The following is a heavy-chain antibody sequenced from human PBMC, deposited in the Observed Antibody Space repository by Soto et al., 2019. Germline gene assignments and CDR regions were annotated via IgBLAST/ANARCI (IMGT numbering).Heavy chain of an antibody. D-gene: IGHD3-22*01. V-gene: IGHV1-58*01. CDR2: IVVGSGNT. Sequence: ASVKVSCKASGFTFTSSAVQWVRQARGQRLEWIGWIVVGSGNTNYAQKFQERVTITRDMSTSTAYMELSSLRSEDTAVYYCAPCLDSSGYYYRLFDYWGQGTLVTVSS. CDR1: GFTFTSSA. J-gene: IGHJ4*01. CDR3: APCLDSSGYYYRLFDY.